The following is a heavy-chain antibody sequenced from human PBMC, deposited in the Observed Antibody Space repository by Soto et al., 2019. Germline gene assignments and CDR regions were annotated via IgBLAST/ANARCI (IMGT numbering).Heavy chain of an antibody. CDR3: ARGSRQQLVRGFDY. V-gene: IGHV3-30-3*01. D-gene: IGHD6-13*01. J-gene: IGHJ4*02. CDR2: ISYDGSNK. Sequence: PGGSLRLSCAASGFTFSSYAMHWVRQAPGKGLEWVAVISYDGSNKYCADSVKGRFTISRDNSKNTLYLQMNSLRAEDTAVYYCARGSRQQLVRGFDYWGQGTLVTVSS. CDR1: GFTFSSYA.